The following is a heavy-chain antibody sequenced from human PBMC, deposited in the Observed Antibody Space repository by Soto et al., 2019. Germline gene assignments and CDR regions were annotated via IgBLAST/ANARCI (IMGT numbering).Heavy chain of an antibody. CDR3: ARGLPFGPGAIPR. Sequence: GGSLRLSCAASGFTFSSYSMNWVRQAPGKGLEWVSSISSSSSYIYYADSVKGRFTISRDNAKNSLYLQMNSLRAEDTAVYYCARGLPFGPGAIPRWGQGTLVTVSS. V-gene: IGHV3-21*01. CDR2: ISSSSSYI. J-gene: IGHJ4*02. CDR1: GFTFSSYS. D-gene: IGHD2-21*01.